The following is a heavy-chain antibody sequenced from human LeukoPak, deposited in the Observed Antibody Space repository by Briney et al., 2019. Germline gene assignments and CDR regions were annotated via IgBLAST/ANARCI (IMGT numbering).Heavy chain of an antibody. Sequence: SQTLSLTCTVSGGSISSGSYYWSWIRQPAGKGLEWIGRIYTSGSTNYNPSLKSRVTISVDTSKNQFSLKLSSVTAADTAVYYCARVLYYDSSGYYFQYYFDYWGQGTLVTVSS. CDR1: GGSISSGSYY. CDR2: IYTSGST. D-gene: IGHD3-22*01. J-gene: IGHJ4*02. V-gene: IGHV4-61*02. CDR3: ARVLYYDSSGYYFQYYFDY.